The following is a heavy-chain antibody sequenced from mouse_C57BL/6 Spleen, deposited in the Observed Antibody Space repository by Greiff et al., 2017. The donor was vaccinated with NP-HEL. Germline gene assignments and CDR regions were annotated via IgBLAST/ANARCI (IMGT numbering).Heavy chain of an antibody. CDR1: GYTFTSYW. J-gene: IGHJ2*01. CDR2: IHPNSGST. Sequence: QVQLQQPGAELVKPGASVKLSCKASGYTFTSYWMHWVKQRPGQGLEWIGMIHPNSGSTNYNEKFKSKATLTVDKSSSTAYMQLSSLTSEDSAVYYGARSSTVVDYFDYWGQGTTLTVSS. V-gene: IGHV1-64*01. CDR3: ARSSTVVDYFDY. D-gene: IGHD1-1*01.